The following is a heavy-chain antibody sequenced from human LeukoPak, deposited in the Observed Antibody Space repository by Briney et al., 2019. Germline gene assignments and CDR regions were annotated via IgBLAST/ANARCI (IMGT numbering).Heavy chain of an antibody. CDR3: ATTVTTRYYFDS. CDR1: GGSISTSRHY. J-gene: IGHJ4*02. D-gene: IGHD4-17*01. V-gene: IGHV4-39*01. CDR2: MYYSGST. Sequence: PSEALSLTCTVSGGSISTSRHYWGWIRQPPGKGLEWIGSMYYSGSTYYNPSLKSRVTISVDTYKSRFSLKLSSVTAADTAVYYCATTVTTRYYFDSWGQGSLVTVSS.